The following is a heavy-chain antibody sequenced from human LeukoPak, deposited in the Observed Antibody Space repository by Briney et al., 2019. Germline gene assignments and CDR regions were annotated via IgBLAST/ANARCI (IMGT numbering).Heavy chain of an antibody. CDR1: GGSFSGYY. CDR3: ARGRGLRWYPFDY. J-gene: IGHJ4*02. V-gene: IGHV4-34*01. Sequence: PSETLSLTCAVYGGSFSGYYWSWIRQPPGKGLEWIGKINHSGSTNYNPSLKSRVTISVDTSKNQFSLKLSSVTAADTAVYYCARGRGLRWYPFDYWGQGTLVTVSS. CDR2: INHSGST. D-gene: IGHD4-23*01.